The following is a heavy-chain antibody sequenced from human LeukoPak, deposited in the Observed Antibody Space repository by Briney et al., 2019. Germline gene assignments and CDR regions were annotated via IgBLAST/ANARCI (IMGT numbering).Heavy chain of an antibody. CDR2: ITTGDGNT. Sequence: GGSLRLSCTASGFTFSSYTMTWVRQAPGKGLKWVSTITTGDGNTYYADSVKGRFTISRDNSKNTLYLQMNSLRAEDTAVYYCAKRTRGYNYDPSDYWGQGTLVTVSS. V-gene: IGHV3-23*01. CDR3: AKRTRGYNYDPSDY. CDR1: GFTFSSYT. J-gene: IGHJ4*02. D-gene: IGHD5-18*01.